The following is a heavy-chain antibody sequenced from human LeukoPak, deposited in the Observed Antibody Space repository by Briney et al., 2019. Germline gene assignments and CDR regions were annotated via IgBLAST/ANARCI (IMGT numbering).Heavy chain of an antibody. Sequence: GGSLRLSCAASGFTFSSYSVNWVRQAPGKGLEWVSSISSSSSYIYYADSVKGRFTISRDNAKNSLYLQMNSLRAEDTAVHYCARGYCSSTSCYGYYYYGMDVWSQGTTVTVSS. D-gene: IGHD2-2*01. CDR3: ARGYCSSTSCYGYYYYGMDV. J-gene: IGHJ6*02. CDR1: GFTFSSYS. CDR2: ISSSSSYI. V-gene: IGHV3-21*01.